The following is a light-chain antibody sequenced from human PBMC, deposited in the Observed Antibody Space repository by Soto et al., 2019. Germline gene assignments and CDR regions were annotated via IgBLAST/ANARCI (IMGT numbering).Light chain of an antibody. J-gene: IGKJ4*01. CDR1: QDISSY. V-gene: IGKV1-9*01. Sequence: DIQLTQSPSFLSASVGDRVTITCRTSQDISSYLAWYQQKPGKAPQLLISAASTLQSGVPSRFSGSGSGTEFTLTISGLQPEEFATYYCQQLKSYPLSFGGGTKVEI. CDR2: AAS. CDR3: QQLKSYPLS.